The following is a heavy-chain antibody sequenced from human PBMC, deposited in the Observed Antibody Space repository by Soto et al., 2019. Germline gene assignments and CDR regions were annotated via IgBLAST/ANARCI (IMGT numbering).Heavy chain of an antibody. CDR3: ARKPKPGYSSSWSYYYRDV. V-gene: IGHV4-34*01. CDR1: CGAFSGYY. Sequence: PSETLSLTCAFHCGAFSGYYWGRIRQPPGEGLEWIGEINHSGSTNYNPSLKSRVTISVDTSKNQFSLKLSSVTAADTAVYYCARKPKPGYSSSWSYYYRDVWGKGTTVTVSS. J-gene: IGHJ6*03. D-gene: IGHD6-13*01. CDR2: INHSGST.